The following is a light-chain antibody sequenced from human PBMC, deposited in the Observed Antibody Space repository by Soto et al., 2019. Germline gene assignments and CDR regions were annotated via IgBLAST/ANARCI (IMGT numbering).Light chain of an antibody. Sequence: QAVVTQPASVSGSPGQSITISCTGTSSDVGYDNYVSWFQQHPGKAPKLMIYEVSRRPSGVSNRFSGSKSANTASLTISGLQAEDEADYYCASYTSSSTSVIFGRGTKLTVL. V-gene: IGLV2-14*01. CDR3: ASYTSSSTSVI. J-gene: IGLJ2*01. CDR1: SSDVGYDNY. CDR2: EVS.